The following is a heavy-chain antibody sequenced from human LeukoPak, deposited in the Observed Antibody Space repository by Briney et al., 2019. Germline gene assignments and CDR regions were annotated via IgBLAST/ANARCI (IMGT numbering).Heavy chain of an antibody. CDR1: GFTFSSYA. V-gene: IGHV3-30*01. J-gene: IGHJ4*02. D-gene: IGHD6-25*01. CDR2: ISYDGSNK. Sequence: GRSLRLSCAASGFTFSSYAMHWVRQAPGEGLEWVAVISYDGSNKYYADSVKGRFTISRDNSKNTLYLQMNSLRAEDTAVYYCAREKTAAGDYWGQGTLVTVSS. CDR3: AREKTAAGDY.